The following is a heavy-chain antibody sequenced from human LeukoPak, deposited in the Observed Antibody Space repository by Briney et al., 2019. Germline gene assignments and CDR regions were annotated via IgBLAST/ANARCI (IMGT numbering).Heavy chain of an antibody. CDR1: GGSISSSSYY. J-gene: IGHJ4*02. CDR3: ARVPRYYDSSGYYYFDY. V-gene: IGHV4-39*01. D-gene: IGHD3-22*01. Sequence: PSETLSLTCTVSGGSISSSSYYWGWIRQPPGKGLEWIGSIYYSGSTYYNPSLKSRVTISVDTSKNQFSLKLSSVTAADTAVYYCARVPRYYDSSGYYYFDYWGQGTLVTVSS. CDR2: IYYSGST.